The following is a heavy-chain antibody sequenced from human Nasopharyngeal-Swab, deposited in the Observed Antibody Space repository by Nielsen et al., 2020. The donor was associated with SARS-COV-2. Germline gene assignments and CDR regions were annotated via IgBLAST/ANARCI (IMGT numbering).Heavy chain of an antibody. CDR2: ISGSGGST. J-gene: IGHJ4*02. Sequence: GESLKISCAASGFTFSSYAMSWVRQAPGKGLEWVSAISGSGGSTYYADSVKGRFTTSRDNSKNTLYLQMNSLRAEDTAVYYCAKEVTMIVVVRGRGDYWGQGTLVIVSS. V-gene: IGHV3-23*01. CDR3: AKEVTMIVVVRGRGDY. D-gene: IGHD3-22*01. CDR1: GFTFSSYA.